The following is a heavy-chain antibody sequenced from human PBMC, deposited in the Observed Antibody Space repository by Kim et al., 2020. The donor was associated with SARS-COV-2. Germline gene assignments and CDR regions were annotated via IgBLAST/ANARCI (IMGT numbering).Heavy chain of an antibody. CDR3: ARDPSPYPMIVVAKGAFDI. Sequence: LRETLSLTCAVSGGSISSSNWWSWVRQPPGKGLEWIGEIYHSGSTNYNPSLKSRVTISVDKSKNQSSLKLSSVTAADTAVYYCARDPSPYPMIVVAKGAFDIWGQGTMVTVSS. D-gene: IGHD3-22*01. CDR2: IYHSGST. V-gene: IGHV4-4*02. CDR1: GGSISSSNW. J-gene: IGHJ3*02.